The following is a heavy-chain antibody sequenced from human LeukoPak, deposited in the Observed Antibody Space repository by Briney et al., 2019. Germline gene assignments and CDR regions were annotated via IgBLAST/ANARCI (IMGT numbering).Heavy chain of an antibody. CDR1: GFTFG. J-gene: IGHJ3*02. Sequence: GGSLRLSCAASGFTFGMGWVRQAPGKGLEWVSSISDNGGNTYYADSVKGRFTISRDNAKNSLYLQMNSLRAEDTAVYYCARDSGNYLDAFDIWGQGTMVTVSS. CDR2: ISDNGGNT. D-gene: IGHD1-7*01. CDR3: ARDSGNYLDAFDI. V-gene: IGHV3-21*01.